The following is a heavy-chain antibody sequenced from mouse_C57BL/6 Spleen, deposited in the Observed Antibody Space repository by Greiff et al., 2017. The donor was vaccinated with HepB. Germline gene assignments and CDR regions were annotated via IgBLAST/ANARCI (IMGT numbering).Heavy chain of an antibody. D-gene: IGHD1-1*01. CDR3: AREGCITTVDYFDY. CDR1: GYAFSSYW. Sequence: VQLQQSGAELVKPGASVKISCKASGYAFSSYWMNWVKQRPGKGLEWIGQIYPGDGDTNYNGKFKGKATLTADKSSSTAYMQLSSLTSEDSAVYFCAREGCITTVDYFDYWGQGTTLTVSS. V-gene: IGHV1-80*01. CDR2: IYPGDGDT. J-gene: IGHJ2*01.